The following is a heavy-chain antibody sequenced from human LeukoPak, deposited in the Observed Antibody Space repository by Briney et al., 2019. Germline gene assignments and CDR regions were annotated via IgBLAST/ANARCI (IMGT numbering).Heavy chain of an antibody. V-gene: IGHV4-59*08. CDR3: ARLPLLYNSSTTPAYYLDY. CDR2: VYYSGST. J-gene: IGHJ4*02. CDR1: GGSISSYY. Sequence: KPSETLSLTCTVSGGSISSYYWSWVRQPPGKGLEWIGNVYYSGSTNYNPSLRSRVTISVDTSKNQFSLKLTSVTAADTAVYFGARLPLLYNSSTTPAYYLDYWGQGTLVTVSS. D-gene: IGHD6-6*01.